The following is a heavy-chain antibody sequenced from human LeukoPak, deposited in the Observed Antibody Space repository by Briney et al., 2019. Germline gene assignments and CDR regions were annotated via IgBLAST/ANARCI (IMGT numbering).Heavy chain of an antibody. CDR2: ISAYNGNT. J-gene: IGHJ3*02. CDR3: ARGPGITMTPGYAFDI. V-gene: IGHV1-18*01. CDR1: GYTFTSYG. Sequence: ASVKVSCKASGYTFTSYGISWVRQAPGQGLEWMGWISAYNGNTNYALKLQGRVTMTTDTSTSTAYMELRSLRSDDTAVYYCARGPGITMTPGYAFDIWGQGTMVTVSS. D-gene: IGHD3-22*01.